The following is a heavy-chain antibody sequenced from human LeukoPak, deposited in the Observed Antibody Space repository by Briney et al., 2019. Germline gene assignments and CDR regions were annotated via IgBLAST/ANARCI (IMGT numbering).Heavy chain of an antibody. J-gene: IGHJ4*02. Sequence: GGSLRLSCAASGFTFSSYAMRWVRQAPGKGLEWVSAISGSGGSTYYADSVKGRFTISRDNSKNTLYLQMNSLRAEDTAVYYCAKDWEYDILTGYADYWGQGTLVTVSS. CDR1: GFTFSSYA. CDR2: ISGSGGST. CDR3: AKDWEYDILTGYADY. V-gene: IGHV3-23*01. D-gene: IGHD3-9*01.